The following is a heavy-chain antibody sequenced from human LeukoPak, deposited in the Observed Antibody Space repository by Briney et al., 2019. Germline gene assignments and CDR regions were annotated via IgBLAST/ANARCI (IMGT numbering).Heavy chain of an antibody. Sequence: GGTLRLSCAASGLTYSSYGMSWVRQAPGKGLEWVSAISGSGGSTYYADSVKGRFTISRDNSKNTLYPQMNSLRAEDTAFYYCVKESDGADSPYWGQGILVTVSS. CDR1: GLTYSSYG. V-gene: IGHV3-23*01. CDR3: VKESDGADSPY. D-gene: IGHD4-23*01. CDR2: ISGSGGST. J-gene: IGHJ4*02.